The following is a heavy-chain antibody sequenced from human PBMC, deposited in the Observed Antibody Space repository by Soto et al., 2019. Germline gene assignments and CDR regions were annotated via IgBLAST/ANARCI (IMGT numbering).Heavy chain of an antibody. V-gene: IGHV1-69*13. J-gene: IGHJ4*02. D-gene: IGHD6-19*01. CDR3: ASLIWDPAVAGTRSFDY. Sequence: SVKVSCKASGGTFSSYGISWVRQAPGQGLEWMGGIIPNFGTANYAQKFQGRVTITADESTSTAYMELSSLRSEDTAVYYCASLIWDPAVAGTRSFDYWGQGTLVTVSS. CDR2: IIPNFGTA. CDR1: GGTFSSYG.